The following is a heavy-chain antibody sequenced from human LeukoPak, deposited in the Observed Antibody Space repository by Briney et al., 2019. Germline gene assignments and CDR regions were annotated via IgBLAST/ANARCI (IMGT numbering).Heavy chain of an antibody. V-gene: IGHV3-7*03. CDR2: IKQDGSEK. J-gene: IGHJ4*02. CDR3: AKDLRAVADCPLLGFDY. Sequence: GGSLRLSCAASGFTFSSYWMSWVRQAPGKGLEWVANIKQDGSEKYYVDSVKGRFTISRDNSKNTLYLQMNSLRAEDTAVYYCAKDLRAVADCPLLGFDYWGQGTLVTVSS. CDR1: GFTFSSYW. D-gene: IGHD6-19*01.